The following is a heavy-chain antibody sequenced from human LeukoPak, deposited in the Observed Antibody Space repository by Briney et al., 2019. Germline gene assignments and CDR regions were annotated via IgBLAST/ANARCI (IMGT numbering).Heavy chain of an antibody. D-gene: IGHD6-13*01. J-gene: IGHJ4*02. CDR2: IRGRVGST. Sequence: AGSLRLSCAASAFTFTSHATSCVRPAPGSGLEWVSAIRGRVGSTTHADSVTGRFTVSRDNSKNTLYLQMNSLRAEDTAVYYCAKRWGGSSCPLDYWGQGTLVTVSS. CDR1: AFTFTSHA. CDR3: AKRWGGSSCPLDY. V-gene: IGHV3-23*01.